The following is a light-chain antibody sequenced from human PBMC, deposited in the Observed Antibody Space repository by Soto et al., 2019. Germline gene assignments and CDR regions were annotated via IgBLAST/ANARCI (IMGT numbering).Light chain of an antibody. CDR1: TLGNKY. CDR2: QDI. J-gene: IGLJ2*01. CDR3: QAWDSSTGPSVV. Sequence: SYELTQPPSVSVSPGQTASITCSGDTLGNKYVSWYQQKPGQSPILVISQDIKRPSGIPERFSGSNSGNTATLTISGTQAMDEADYYCQAWDSSTGPSVVFGGGTKLTVL. V-gene: IGLV3-1*01.